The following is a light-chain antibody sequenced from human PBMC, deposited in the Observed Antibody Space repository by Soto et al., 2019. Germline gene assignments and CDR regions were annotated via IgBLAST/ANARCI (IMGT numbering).Light chain of an antibody. J-gene: IGLJ2*01. Sequence: QLVLTQSPSASDSLGASVKLTCTLSSGHSNYAIAWHQQQSEKGPRYLMKLNSDGSHSKGDGIPDRFSGSSSGAERYLTISSLQSEDEADYYCQTWGSGIVVFGGGTKVTVL. CDR1: SGHSNYA. CDR2: LNSDGSH. CDR3: QTWGSGIVV. V-gene: IGLV4-69*01.